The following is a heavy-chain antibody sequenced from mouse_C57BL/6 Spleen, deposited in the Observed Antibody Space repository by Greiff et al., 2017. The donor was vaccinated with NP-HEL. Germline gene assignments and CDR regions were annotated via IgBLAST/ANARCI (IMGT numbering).Heavy chain of an antibody. CDR1: GYTFTSYW. V-gene: IGHV1-7*01. CDR2: INPSSGYT. Sequence: QVHVKQSGAELAKPGASVKLSCKASGYTFTSYWMHWVKQRPGQGLEWIGYINPSSGYTKYNQKFKDKATLTADKSSSTAYMQLSSLTYEDSAVYYCAKTAQATGWFAYWGQGTLVTVSA. CDR3: AKTAQATGWFAY. D-gene: IGHD3-2*02. J-gene: IGHJ3*01.